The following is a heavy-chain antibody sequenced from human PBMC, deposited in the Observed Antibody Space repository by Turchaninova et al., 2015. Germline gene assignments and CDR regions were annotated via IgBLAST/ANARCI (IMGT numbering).Heavy chain of an antibody. CDR3: TRDQSVAGPTTFDN. D-gene: IGHD6-19*01. CDR1: GFTFSRAW. V-gene: IGHV3-74*01. CDR2: INTDGSNT. J-gene: IGHJ4*02. Sequence: EVQLVESGGGLVQPGGSLRLSCVASGFTFSRAWVRWGRQDAGKGLGWVSRINTDGSNTIYACCVKGQFTSTRDNAKKTLYLQMNSLRAEDTAVYYCTRDQSVAGPTTFDNWGQGILVTVSS.